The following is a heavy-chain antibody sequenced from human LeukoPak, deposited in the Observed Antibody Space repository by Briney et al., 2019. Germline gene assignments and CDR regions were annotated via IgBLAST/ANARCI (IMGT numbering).Heavy chain of an antibody. Sequence: GGSLRLSSAASGFTFSSYSMNWVRQAPGKGLEWVSSISSSSSYIYYADSVKGRFTISRDNAKNSLYLQMNSLRAEDTAVYYCARDPRYSSGWYDVWFDPWGQGTLVTVSS. D-gene: IGHD6-19*01. J-gene: IGHJ5*02. V-gene: IGHV3-21*01. CDR3: ARDPRYSSGWYDVWFDP. CDR2: ISSSSSYI. CDR1: GFTFSSYS.